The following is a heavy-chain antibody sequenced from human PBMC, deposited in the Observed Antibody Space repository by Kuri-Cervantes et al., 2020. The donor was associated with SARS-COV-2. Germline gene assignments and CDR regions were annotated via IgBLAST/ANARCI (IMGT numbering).Heavy chain of an antibody. CDR1: GSTFSGSA. CDR2: IVVGSGNT. J-gene: IGHJ5*02. V-gene: IGHV1-58*02. D-gene: IGHD3-10*01. Sequence: GGSLRLSCKASGSTFSGSAIQWVRQARGQRLEWIGWIVVGSGNTDYAREFQERVTITRDMSTTTVYMELSGLRSDDTAMYHCAPFYYRSINNWSDPWGQGTQVTVSS. CDR3: APFYYRSINNWSDP.